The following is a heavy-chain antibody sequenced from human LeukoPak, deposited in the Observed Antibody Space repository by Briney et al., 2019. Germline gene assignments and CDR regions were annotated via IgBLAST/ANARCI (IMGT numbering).Heavy chain of an antibody. CDR1: GVSINTCCYY. CDR3: ARGRSYGFDLDS. D-gene: IGHD5-18*01. V-gene: IGHV4-61*01. Sequence: PSETLSLTCDVSGVSINTCCYYWTWIRQPPGKGLEWIGYKYYSGSTRYNSSLRSRLTISLGSSKNQFSLRLTSVTAADTDVYYCARGRSYGFDLDSWGPGTLVIVSS. CDR2: KYYSGST. J-gene: IGHJ4*02.